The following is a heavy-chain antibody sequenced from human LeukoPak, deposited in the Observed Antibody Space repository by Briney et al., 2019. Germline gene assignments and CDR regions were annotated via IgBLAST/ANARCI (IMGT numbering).Heavy chain of an antibody. Sequence: GGSLRLSCAASGFTFSSYWMHWVRQAPGKGLVWVSLINSVGSSTIYADSVKGRFTISRDNARNTLYLQMNSLRAEDTAVYYCARKGSGNYYVDYWGQGTLVTVSS. CDR3: ARKGSGNYYVDY. J-gene: IGHJ4*02. V-gene: IGHV3-74*01. CDR2: INSVGSST. D-gene: IGHD1-26*01. CDR1: GFTFSSYW.